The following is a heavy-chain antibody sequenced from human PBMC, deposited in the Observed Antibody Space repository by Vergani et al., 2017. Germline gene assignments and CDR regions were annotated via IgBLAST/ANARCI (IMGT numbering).Heavy chain of an antibody. CDR3: AGDWNIAAASVGMDV. Sequence: EVQLVESGGGLVKPGGSLRLSCAASGFTFSSYSMNWFRQAPGKGLEWVSSISSSSSYIYYADSVKGRFTISRDNAKNSLYLQMNSLRAEDTAVYYCAGDWNIAAASVGMDVWGQGTTVTVSS. J-gene: IGHJ6*02. CDR2: ISSSSSYI. V-gene: IGHV3-21*01. D-gene: IGHD6-25*01. CDR1: GFTFSSYS.